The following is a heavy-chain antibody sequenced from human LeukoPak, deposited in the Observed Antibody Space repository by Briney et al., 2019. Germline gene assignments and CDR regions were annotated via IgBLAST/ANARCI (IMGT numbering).Heavy chain of an antibody. J-gene: IGHJ3*02. CDR1: GGSISSYY. Sequence: KPSETLSLTCTVSGGSISSYYWNWIRQPPGKGLEWIGYIYYSGSTNHNPSPRSRVTISVDTSNNQFSLKLSSVTAADTAVYYCARSSYYDGSGSYYHAFDIWGQGTMVTVSS. CDR3: ARSSYYDGSGSYYHAFDI. CDR2: IYYSGST. D-gene: IGHD3-10*01. V-gene: IGHV4-59*01.